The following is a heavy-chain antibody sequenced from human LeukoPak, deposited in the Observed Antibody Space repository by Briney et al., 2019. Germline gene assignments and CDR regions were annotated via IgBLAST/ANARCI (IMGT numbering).Heavy chain of an antibody. CDR3: ASLNPFSGRRNAFDI. CDR1: GGSFSGYY. CDR2: VNHSGTA. D-gene: IGHD1-26*01. Sequence: SETLSLTCAVHGGSFSGYYWSWIRQPPGQGLERIGEVNHSGTARYNPSLESRVTISIDTSKSQSSLNVYFVTAADTAVYYCASLNPFSGRRNAFDIRGQGAMVTVSS. V-gene: IGHV4-34*01. J-gene: IGHJ3*02.